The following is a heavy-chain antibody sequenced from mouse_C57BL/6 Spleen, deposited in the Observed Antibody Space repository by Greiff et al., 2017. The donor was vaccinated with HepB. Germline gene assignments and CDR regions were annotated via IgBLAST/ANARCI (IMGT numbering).Heavy chain of an antibody. CDR2: IRNKANGYTT. CDR3: ARYISSYGYFDV. J-gene: IGHJ1*03. V-gene: IGHV7-3*01. Sequence: EVQLVESGGGLVQPGGSLSLSCAASGFTFTDYYMSWVRQPPGKALEWVGFIRNKANGYTTEYSASVKGRFTISRDNSQSILYLQMNALRAEDSATYYCARYISSYGYFDVWGTGTTVTVSS. CDR1: GFTFTDYY. D-gene: IGHD1-1*01.